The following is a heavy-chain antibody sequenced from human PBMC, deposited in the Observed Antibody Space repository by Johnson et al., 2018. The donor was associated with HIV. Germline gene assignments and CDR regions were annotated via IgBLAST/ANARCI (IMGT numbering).Heavy chain of an antibody. CDR3: ALVLGALPGAFDI. CDR2: ISYDGSNK. CDR1: GFTFSTYD. J-gene: IGHJ3*02. V-gene: IGHV3-30*03. D-gene: IGHD3-16*01. Sequence: QVQLVESGGGVVQPGRSLRLSCAASGFTFSTYDMHWVRQAPGKGLEWVAIISYDGSNKYYADSVKGRFTISRDNSKNTLYIQMNSLRAEDTAVYYCALVLGALPGAFDIWGQGTMVTVSS.